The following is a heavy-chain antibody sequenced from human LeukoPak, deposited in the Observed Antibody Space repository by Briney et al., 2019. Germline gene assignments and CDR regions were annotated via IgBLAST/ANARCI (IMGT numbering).Heavy chain of an antibody. CDR1: GGSTSSDY. D-gene: IGHD6-13*01. V-gene: IGHV4-59*08. J-gene: IGHJ2*01. Sequence: SETLSLTCTVSGGSTSSDYWSWIRQPPGKGLEWVGYIYYSGSTNYNPSLKSRVTISVDTSKNQFSLKLSSVTAADTAVYYCARYISSWYEGWYFDLWGRGTLVTVSS. CDR3: ARYISSWYEGWYFDL. CDR2: IYYSGST.